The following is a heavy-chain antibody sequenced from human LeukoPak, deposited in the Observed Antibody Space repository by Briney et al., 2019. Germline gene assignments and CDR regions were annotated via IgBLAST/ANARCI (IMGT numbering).Heavy chain of an antibody. J-gene: IGHJ3*02. CDR1: GYSISSGYY. D-gene: IGHD4-17*01. Sequence: SETLSLTCAVSGYSISSGYYWGWIRQPPGKGLEWIGSLYHSGSTYYNPSLKSRVTISVDTSKSQFSLKLSSVTAADTAVYYCARDSSRTTTPAFDIWGQGTMVTVSS. CDR2: LYHSGST. V-gene: IGHV4-38-2*02. CDR3: ARDSSRTTTPAFDI.